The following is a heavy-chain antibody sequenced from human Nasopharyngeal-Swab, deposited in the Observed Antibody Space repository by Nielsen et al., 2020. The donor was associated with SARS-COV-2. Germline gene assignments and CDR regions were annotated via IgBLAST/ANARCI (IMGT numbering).Heavy chain of an antibody. V-gene: IGHV1-69*01. CDR2: IIPIFGTA. D-gene: IGHD3-22*01. Sequence: VICRAWCGFFCSYANSCVRQPPGQGLEWMGGIIPIFGTANYAQKFQGRVTITADESTSTAYMELSSLRSEDTAVYYCARDTTYYDSSGQFDYWGQGTLVTVSS. J-gene: IGHJ4*02. CDR3: ARDTTYYDSSGQFDY. CDR1: CGFFCSYA.